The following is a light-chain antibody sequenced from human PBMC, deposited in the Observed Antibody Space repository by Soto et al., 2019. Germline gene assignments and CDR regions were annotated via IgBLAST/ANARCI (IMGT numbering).Light chain of an antibody. V-gene: IGKV3-20*01. CDR1: QSVSSSY. J-gene: IGKJ1*01. Sequence: EIVLTQSPGTLSLSPGERATLSCRASQSVSSSYLAWYQQKPGQAPRVLIYGASSRATGIPSRFSGSGSGISFSLTTGSLEPDGFEVYYWPQYCSSSTFGKGTKVEIE. CDR2: GAS. CDR3: PQYCSSST.